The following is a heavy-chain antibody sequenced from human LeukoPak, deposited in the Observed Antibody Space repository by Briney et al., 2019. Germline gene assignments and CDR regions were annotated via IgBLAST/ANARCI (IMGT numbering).Heavy chain of an antibody. CDR2: IYYSGST. Sequence: SETLSLTCTVSGGSISSYYWSWIRQPPGKGLESIGYIYYSGSTNYNPSLKSRVTISVDTSKNQFSLKLSSVTAADTAVYYCASKPRGVAAAGTMGPYFDYWGQGTLVTVSS. CDR3: ASKPRGVAAAGTMGPYFDY. D-gene: IGHD6-13*01. V-gene: IGHV4-59*01. J-gene: IGHJ4*02. CDR1: GGSISSYY.